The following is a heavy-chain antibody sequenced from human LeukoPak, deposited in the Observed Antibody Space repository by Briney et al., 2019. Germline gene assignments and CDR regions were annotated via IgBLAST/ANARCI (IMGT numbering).Heavy chain of an antibody. V-gene: IGHV3-15*01. Sequence: GGSLRLSCAASGLTFSNAWMSWVRQVPGKGLEWVGRIKRKSDGGTTDYAAPVKGRFTISRDDSKNTLYLQMNSLRAEDTAVYYCAPPVATTTLRFGYWGQGTLVTVSS. CDR1: GLTFSNAW. CDR2: IKRKSDGGTT. D-gene: IGHD5-12*01. CDR3: APPVATTTLRFGY. J-gene: IGHJ4*02.